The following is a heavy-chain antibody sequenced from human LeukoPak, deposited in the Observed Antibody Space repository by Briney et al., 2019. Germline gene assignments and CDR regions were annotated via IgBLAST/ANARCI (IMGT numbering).Heavy chain of an antibody. V-gene: IGHV3-30-3*01. CDR2: ISYDGSNK. CDR1: GFSFSSYA. D-gene: IGHD3-10*01. Sequence: GGSLRLSCAASGFSFSSYAMHWVRQAPGKGLEWVAVISYDGSNKYYADSVKGRFTISRDNSKNTLYLQMSSLRVEDTAVYYCAKDIYGSGSYGYFDYWGQGTLVTVSS. CDR3: AKDIYGSGSYGYFDY. J-gene: IGHJ4*02.